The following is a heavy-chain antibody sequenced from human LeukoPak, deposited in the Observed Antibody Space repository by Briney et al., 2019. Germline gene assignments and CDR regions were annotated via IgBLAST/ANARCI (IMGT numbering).Heavy chain of an antibody. V-gene: IGHV4-59*01. CDR2: IYYSGRT. CDR1: GGSISSYY. J-gene: IGHJ6*03. Sequence: SETLSLTCSVSGGSISSYYWSWIRQPPGKGLEWIGYIYYSGRTSYNPSLKSRVTISVDTSKNQFSLKLSSVTAADTAVYYCARIARGVTMVRGVAYYYYMDVWGKGTTVTVSS. CDR3: ARIARGVTMVRGVAYYYYMDV. D-gene: IGHD3-10*01.